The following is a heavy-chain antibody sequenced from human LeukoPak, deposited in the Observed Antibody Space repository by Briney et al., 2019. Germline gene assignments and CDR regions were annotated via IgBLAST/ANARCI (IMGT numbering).Heavy chain of an antibody. V-gene: IGHV4-59*01. J-gene: IGHJ5*02. Sequence: SETLSLTCTVSGGSISSYYWSWIRQPPGKGLEWIGYIYYSGSTNYNPSLKSRVTISVDTSKNQFSLKLSSVTAADTAVYYCARDRSSSWPYANWFDPWGQGTLVTVSS. D-gene: IGHD6-13*01. CDR2: IYYSGST. CDR3: ARDRSSSWPYANWFDP. CDR1: GGSISSYY.